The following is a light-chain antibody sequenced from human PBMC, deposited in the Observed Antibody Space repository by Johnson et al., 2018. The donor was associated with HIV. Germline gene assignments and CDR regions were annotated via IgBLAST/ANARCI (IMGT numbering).Light chain of an antibody. V-gene: IGLV1-51*01. CDR2: DNN. CDR1: SSNIGNNF. Sequence: SILTQPPSVSAAPGQKVTISCSGSSSNIGNNFVSWYQQLPGTAPQLLIYDNNKRPSGIPDRFSGSKSGTSATLGITGLQTGAEADYYCGTWDSSLSAGVFGTGTKVTVL. CDR3: GTWDSSLSAGV. J-gene: IGLJ1*01.